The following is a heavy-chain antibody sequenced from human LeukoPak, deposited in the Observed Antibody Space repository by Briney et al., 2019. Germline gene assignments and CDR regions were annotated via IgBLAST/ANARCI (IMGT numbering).Heavy chain of an antibody. CDR1: GGSISSGSYY. CDR2: IYTSGST. Sequence: PSETLSLTCTVSGGSISSGSYYWSWIRQPAGKGLEWIVRIYTSGSTNYNPSLKSRVTISVDTSKNQFSLKLSSVTAADTAVYYCARAQIAARRYVDYWGQGTLVTVSS. CDR3: ARAQIAARRYVDY. V-gene: IGHV4-61*02. D-gene: IGHD6-6*01. J-gene: IGHJ4*02.